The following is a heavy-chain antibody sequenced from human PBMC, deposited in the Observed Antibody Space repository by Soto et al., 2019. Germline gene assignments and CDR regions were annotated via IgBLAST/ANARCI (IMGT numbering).Heavy chain of an antibody. J-gene: IGHJ4*02. CDR1: GGSFSGYY. Sequence: SETLSLTCAVYGGSFSGYYWIWVRQPPGKGLEWIGEINHSGSTNYNPSLKSRVTISVDTSKNQFSLKLSSVTAADTAVYYCAGLAAAGVSFAYWGQGTLVTVSS. V-gene: IGHV4-34*01. CDR2: INHSGST. CDR3: AGLAAAGVSFAY. D-gene: IGHD6-13*01.